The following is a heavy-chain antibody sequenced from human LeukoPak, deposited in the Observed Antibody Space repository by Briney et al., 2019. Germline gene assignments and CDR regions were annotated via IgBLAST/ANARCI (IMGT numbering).Heavy chain of an antibody. J-gene: IGHJ4*02. CDR3: ARGGGHYYFDY. D-gene: IGHD2-15*01. CDR2: ISGSGGST. V-gene: IGHV3-23*01. CDR1: GITFSNYA. Sequence: GGSLRLSCAASGITFSNYAMSWVRQAPGKGLEWVSGISGSGGSTYYTDSVKGRFTISRDNSKNTLYLQMNSLRAEDTAVYYCARGGGHYYFDYWGQGSLVTVSS.